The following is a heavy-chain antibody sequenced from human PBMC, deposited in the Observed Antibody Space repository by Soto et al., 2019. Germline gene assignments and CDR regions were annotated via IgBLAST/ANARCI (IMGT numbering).Heavy chain of an antibody. D-gene: IGHD6-6*01. J-gene: IGHJ6*02. Sequence: EASVKVSCKASGYTFTTYDINWVRQAPGQGLEWMGSISSKKGNTNYAQNFQGRVTVTTDTSTTTAYMELRSLRSDDTAVYYCARMRQLVRISYHYYYGMDVWGQGTTVTVSS. CDR3: ARMRQLVRISYHYYYGMDV. CDR1: GYTFTTYD. V-gene: IGHV1-18*04. CDR2: ISSKKGNT.